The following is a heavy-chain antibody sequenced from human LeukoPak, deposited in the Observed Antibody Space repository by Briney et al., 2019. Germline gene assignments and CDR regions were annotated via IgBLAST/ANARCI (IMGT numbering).Heavy chain of an antibody. D-gene: IGHD5-24*01. V-gene: IGHV3-23*01. CDR2: IVGSGGAT. CDR3: AKDLIQGDGQWDIDY. Sequence: GGALRLSCAASGFNFKIYAMSWVRQAPGKGLEWVSGIVGSGGATYYADSVKGRFTISRDSSKNMVYLQMNSLRAEDTAVYYCAKDLIQGDGQWDIDYWGQGTLVTVSS. CDR1: GFNFKIYA. J-gene: IGHJ4*02.